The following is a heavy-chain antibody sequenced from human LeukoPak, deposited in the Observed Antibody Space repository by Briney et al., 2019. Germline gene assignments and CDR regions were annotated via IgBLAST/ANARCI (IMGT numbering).Heavy chain of an antibody. CDR3: AREVSSSWYFGNFDY. CDR2: IYPNGNT. D-gene: IGHD6-13*01. Sequence: GGSLRLSCAASGFTVSSNYMNWVRQAPGKGLEWVSMIYPNGNTFYTDSVKGRFTISRDNSKNTLDLQMSSLRAEDTAVYYCAREVSSSWYFGNFDYWGQGTLVTVSS. CDR1: GFTVSSNY. J-gene: IGHJ4*02. V-gene: IGHV3-66*01.